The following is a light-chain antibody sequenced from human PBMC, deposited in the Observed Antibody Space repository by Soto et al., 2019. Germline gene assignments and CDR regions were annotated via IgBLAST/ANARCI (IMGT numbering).Light chain of an antibody. J-gene: IGLJ3*02. CDR1: SSDVGGYNY. Sequence: QSALTQPASVSGSPGQSITISCTGTSSDVGGYNYVSWYQQHLGKAPKLMIYEVSNRPSGVSNRFSGSKSGNTASLTISGLQAEDEADYYCSSYTSSSTLEDWVFGGGTKLTVL. CDR3: SSYTSSSTLEDWV. CDR2: EVS. V-gene: IGLV2-14*01.